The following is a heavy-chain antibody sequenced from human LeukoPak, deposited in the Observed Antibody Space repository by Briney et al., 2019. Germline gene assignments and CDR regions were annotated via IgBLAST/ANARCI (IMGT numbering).Heavy chain of an antibody. V-gene: IGHV3-30*03. D-gene: IGHD6-13*01. Sequence: GGSLRLSCAASGFTFSSYGMHWVRQAPGKGLEWVAVISYDGSNKYYADSVKGRFTISRDNSKNTLYLQMNSLRAEDTAVYYCATSPSALYSSSCVYWGQGTLVTVSS. CDR2: ISYDGSNK. CDR1: GFTFSSYG. CDR3: ATSPSALYSSSCVY. J-gene: IGHJ4*02.